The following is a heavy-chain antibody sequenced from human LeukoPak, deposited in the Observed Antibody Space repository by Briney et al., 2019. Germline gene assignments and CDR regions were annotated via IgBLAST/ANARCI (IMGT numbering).Heavy chain of an antibody. V-gene: IGHV4-39*01. CDR3: ARTAGMVTALYYFDY. CDR2: IYYSGST. D-gene: IGHD2-21*02. CDR1: GGSISSSSYS. J-gene: IGHJ4*02. Sequence: SSETLSLTCTVSGGSISSSSYSWGWIRQPPGKGLEWIGSIYYSGSTYYNPSLKSRVTISVDTSKNQFSLRLSSVTAADTAVYYCARTAGMVTALYYFDYWGQGTLVTVSS.